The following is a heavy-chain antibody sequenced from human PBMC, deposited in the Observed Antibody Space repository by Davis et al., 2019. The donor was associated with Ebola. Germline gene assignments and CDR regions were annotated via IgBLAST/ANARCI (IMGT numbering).Heavy chain of an antibody. D-gene: IGHD3-10*01. Sequence: GGSLRLSCAASGFTFSNAWMSWVRQAPGKGLEWVANIKQDGSEKYYVDSVKGRFTISRDNAKNSLYLQMNSLRAEDTAVYYCARGVRGWWGQGTLVTVSS. CDR3: ARGVRGW. J-gene: IGHJ4*02. CDR2: IKQDGSEK. V-gene: IGHV3-7*01. CDR1: GFTFSNAW.